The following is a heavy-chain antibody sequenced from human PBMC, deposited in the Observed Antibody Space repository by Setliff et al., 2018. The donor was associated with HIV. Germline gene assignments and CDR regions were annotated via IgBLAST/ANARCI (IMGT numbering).Heavy chain of an antibody. CDR1: GGSVSSDNW. V-gene: IGHV4-4*02. CDR2: IYHSEYT. D-gene: IGHD2-2*01. J-gene: IGHJ6*02. CDR3: ARGHCSGTNCYGVDYYGMDV. Sequence: PSETLSLTCTVSGGSVSSDNWWTWVRQPPGKGLEWIGEIYHSEYTNYNASLKSRVSMSVDKSKNQFSLKLTSVTAADTAVYYCARGHCSGTNCYGVDYYGMDVWGQGTTVTV.